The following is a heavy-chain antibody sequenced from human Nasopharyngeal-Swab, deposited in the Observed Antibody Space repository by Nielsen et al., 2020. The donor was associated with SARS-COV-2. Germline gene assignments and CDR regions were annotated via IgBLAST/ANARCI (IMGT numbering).Heavy chain of an antibody. J-gene: IGHJ6*03. Sequence: SVKVSCKASRDTFNTYAISWVRQAPGQGLEWMGGIIPVFSKANYAQKFRGRVTITADESTSTAYMELRSLRSDDTAVYYCARGTGTTRFAYYYYMDVWGKGTTVTVSS. CDR1: RDTFNTYA. V-gene: IGHV1-69*13. CDR2: IIPVFSKA. CDR3: ARGTGTTRFAYYYYMDV. D-gene: IGHD1-7*01.